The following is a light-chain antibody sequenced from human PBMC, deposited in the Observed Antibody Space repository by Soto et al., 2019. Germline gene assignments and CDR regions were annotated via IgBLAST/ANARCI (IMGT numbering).Light chain of an antibody. V-gene: IGKV2-28*01. CDR3: LQALQTPYI. CDR2: LVS. J-gene: IGKJ2*01. Sequence: VMTQSPPSLTVTPGEPASISCRSSQTLLHSNGNIFLDWYLQKPGQSPQRLIYLVSNRASGVPDRVSGSGAGTDFTLRISRVEAEDVGVYYCLQALQTPYIFGQGTKLEIK. CDR1: QTLLHSNGNIF.